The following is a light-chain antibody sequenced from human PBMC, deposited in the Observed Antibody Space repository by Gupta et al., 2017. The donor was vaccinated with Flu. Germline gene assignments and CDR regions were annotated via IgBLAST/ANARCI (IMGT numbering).Light chain of an antibody. V-gene: IGKV2-30*01. CDR2: QVS. J-gene: IGKJ1*01. CDR1: QSLVYSDGNTY. Sequence: DVVMTQSPLSLPVTLGQPASISCRSSQSLVYSDGNTYLHWFQQRPGQSPRRLIYQVSHRESGVPDRFSGSGSGTDFILKISRVEAEVVGVYYCMQGSRWPWAFGQGTKVEIK. CDR3: MQGSRWPWA.